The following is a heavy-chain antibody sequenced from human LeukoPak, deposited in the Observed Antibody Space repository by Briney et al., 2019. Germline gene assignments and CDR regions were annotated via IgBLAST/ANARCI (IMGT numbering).Heavy chain of an antibody. CDR3: ARGSDYYGSGSYFIDAFDI. J-gene: IGHJ3*02. D-gene: IGHD3-10*01. CDR1: GFTFSSYS. CDR2: ISSSSSHI. V-gene: IGHV3-21*01. Sequence: GGSLRLSCAASGFTFSSYSMNWVRQAPGKGLEWVSSISSSSSHIYYADSVKGRFTISRDNAKNSLYLQMNSLRAEDTAVYYCARGSDYYGSGSYFIDAFDIWGQGTMVTVSS.